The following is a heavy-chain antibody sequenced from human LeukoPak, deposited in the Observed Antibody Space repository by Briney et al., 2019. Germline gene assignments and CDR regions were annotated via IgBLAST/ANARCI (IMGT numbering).Heavy chain of an antibody. CDR1: GGSFSGYY. V-gene: IGHV4-34*01. D-gene: IGHD1-26*01. CDR3: ASSGTYGGRYYYYYYMDV. Sequence: SETLSLTCAVYGGSFSGYYWSWIRQPPGKGLEWIGEINHSGSANYNPSLKSRVTISLDTSKNQFSLKLSSVAAADTAVYYCASSGTYGGRYYYYYYMDVWGKGTTVTVSS. CDR2: INHSGSA. J-gene: IGHJ6*03.